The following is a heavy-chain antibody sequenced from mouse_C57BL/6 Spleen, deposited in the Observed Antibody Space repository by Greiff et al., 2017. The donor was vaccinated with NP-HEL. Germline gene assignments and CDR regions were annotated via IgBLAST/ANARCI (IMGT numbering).Heavy chain of an antibody. Sequence: QVQLKQSGAELVRPGASVTLSCKASGYTFTDYEMHWVKQTPVHGLEWIGAIDPETGGTASNQKFKGKAILTADKSASTAYMELRSLTSEDSAVYYCTREADTSWFAYWGQGTLVTVSA. CDR1: GYTFTDYE. CDR2: IDPETGGT. V-gene: IGHV1-15*01. J-gene: IGHJ3*01. CDR3: TREADTSWFAY.